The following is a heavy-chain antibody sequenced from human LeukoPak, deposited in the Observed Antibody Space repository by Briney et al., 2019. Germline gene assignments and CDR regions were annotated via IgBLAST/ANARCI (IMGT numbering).Heavy chain of an antibody. V-gene: IGHV4-61*02. D-gene: IGHD6-19*01. CDR3: AREQQWLKDGSFDY. CDR2: IYTSGST. CDR1: GGSISSGSYY. J-gene: IGHJ4*02. Sequence: PSETLSLTCTVSGGSISSGSYYWSWIRQPAGKGLEWIGRIYTSGSTNYNPSLKSRVTISVDTSKNQFSLKLSSVTAADTAVYYCAREQQWLKDGSFDYWGQGTLVTVSS.